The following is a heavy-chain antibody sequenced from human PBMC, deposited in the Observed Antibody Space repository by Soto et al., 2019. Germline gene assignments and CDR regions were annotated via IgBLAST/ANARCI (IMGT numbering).Heavy chain of an antibody. D-gene: IGHD1-26*01. Sequence: GESLKISCKGSGYSFTSYWIGWVRQMPGKGLEWMGIIYPGDSDTRYSPSFQGQVTISADKSISTAYLQWSSLKASDTAMYYCARQVYVNSGSYFDAFDIWGQGTMVTVSS. CDR2: IYPGDSDT. J-gene: IGHJ3*02. CDR1: GYSFTSYW. CDR3: ARQVYVNSGSYFDAFDI. V-gene: IGHV5-51*01.